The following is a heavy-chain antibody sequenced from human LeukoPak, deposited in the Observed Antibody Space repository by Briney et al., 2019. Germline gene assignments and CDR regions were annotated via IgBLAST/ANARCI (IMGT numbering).Heavy chain of an antibody. V-gene: IGHV1-69*13. Sequence: SVKVSCKASGGTFTSYAISWVRQAPGQGLEWMGGIIPIFGTANYAQKFQGKVTITADESTSTAYMELSSLRSEDTAVYYCAREKDIVVVPAATGHFDYWGQGTLVTVSS. CDR3: AREKDIVVVPAATGHFDY. CDR1: GGTFTSYA. CDR2: IIPIFGTA. J-gene: IGHJ4*02. D-gene: IGHD2-2*01.